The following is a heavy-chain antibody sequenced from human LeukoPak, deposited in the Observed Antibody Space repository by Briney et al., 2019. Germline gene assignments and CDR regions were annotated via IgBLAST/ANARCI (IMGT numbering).Heavy chain of an antibody. CDR2: INLNNDDT. J-gene: IGHJ3*02. CDR1: SYTFTSYG. D-gene: IGHD5-18*01. Sequence: ASVKVSCKASSYTFTSYGITWVRQAPGQGLEWMGWINLNNDDTNYAQKFQGWVTMTRDTSISTAYMELSRLRSDDTAVYYCARYSTLDAFDIWGQGTMVTVSS. CDR3: ARYSTLDAFDI. V-gene: IGHV1-2*04.